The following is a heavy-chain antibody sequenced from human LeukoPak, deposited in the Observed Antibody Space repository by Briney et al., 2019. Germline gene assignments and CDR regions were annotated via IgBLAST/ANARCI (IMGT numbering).Heavy chain of an antibody. Sequence: ASVKVSCKTSGYTFTGYFIHWVRQAPGQGLEWMGRINPNTGGTNNAQKFQGRVTMTRDTSISTAYMELSSLTSDDTAVYYCARDLEGYHYGSGNYPQWGQGTLITVSS. D-gene: IGHD3-10*01. CDR1: GYTFTGYF. J-gene: IGHJ4*02. V-gene: IGHV1-2*06. CDR2: INPNTGGT. CDR3: ARDLEGYHYGSGNYPQ.